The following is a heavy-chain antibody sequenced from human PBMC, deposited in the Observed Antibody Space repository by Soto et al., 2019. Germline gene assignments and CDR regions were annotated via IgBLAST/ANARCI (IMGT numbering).Heavy chain of an antibody. CDR3: AVSATVSYGMDV. D-gene: IGHD4-17*01. V-gene: IGHV3-30*03. J-gene: IGHJ6*02. Sequence: GGSLRLSCAASGFTFSSYGMHWVRQAPGKGLEWVAVISYDGSNKYYADSVKGRFTISRDNSKNTLYLQMNSLRAEDTAVYYCAVSATVSYGMDVWGQGTTVTVSS. CDR2: ISYDGSNK. CDR1: GFTFSSYG.